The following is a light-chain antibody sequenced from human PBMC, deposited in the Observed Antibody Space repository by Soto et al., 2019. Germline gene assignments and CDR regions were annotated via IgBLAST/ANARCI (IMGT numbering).Light chain of an antibody. Sequence: QSALTQPRSVSESPGQSVTISCSGISSDVDGYNCVSWYQQYPGRAPKLMIYDVTKRPSGVPDRYSGSKSGNTASLTISGLQAEDEADYYCYSDAGSRALFGGGTKLTVL. J-gene: IGLJ2*01. CDR3: YSDAGSRAL. V-gene: IGLV2-11*01. CDR1: SSDVDGYNC. CDR2: DVT.